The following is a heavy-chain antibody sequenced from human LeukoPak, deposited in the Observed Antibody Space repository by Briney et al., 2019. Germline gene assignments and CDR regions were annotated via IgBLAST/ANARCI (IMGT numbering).Heavy chain of an antibody. CDR3: ARQYYDSSARAAFDI. D-gene: IGHD3-22*01. V-gene: IGHV5-51*01. CDR2: IYPGDSDT. J-gene: IGHJ3*02. Sequence: GESLKISCKGSGYSFTSYWIGWVRQMPGKGLEWMGIIYPGDSDTRYSPSFQGQVTISADKSISTAYLQWSSLKASDTAMYYCARQYYDSSARAAFDIWGQGTMVTVSS. CDR1: GYSFTSYW.